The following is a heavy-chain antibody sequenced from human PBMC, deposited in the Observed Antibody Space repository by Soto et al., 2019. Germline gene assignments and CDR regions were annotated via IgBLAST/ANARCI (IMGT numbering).Heavy chain of an antibody. J-gene: IGHJ6*02. D-gene: IGHD2-21*02. Sequence: PSETLSLTCTVSGASINSYYWHWIRQPAGKGLEWIGRIYPSGSTKYLPSLKSRVTMSLDTSKNQCSLRLSSVTAADTAIYYCASGDLRGPGDCHGMAVWGQGTTVTVSS. CDR3: ASGDLRGPGDCHGMAV. V-gene: IGHV4-4*07. CDR2: IYPSGST. CDR1: GASINSYY.